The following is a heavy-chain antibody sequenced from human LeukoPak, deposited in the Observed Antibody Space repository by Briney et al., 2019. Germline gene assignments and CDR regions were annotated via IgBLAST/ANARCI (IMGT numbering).Heavy chain of an antibody. Sequence: KPGGSLRLSCAASGFTFSSYEMNWARQAPGKGLEWVSYISSSSSYIYYADSVKGRFTISRDSAKNSLYLQMNSLRAEDTAVYYCARDHSGSYLNYYYYYMDVWGKGTTVTVSS. J-gene: IGHJ6*03. D-gene: IGHD3-10*01. CDR1: GFTFSSYE. V-gene: IGHV3-21*05. CDR3: ARDHSGSYLNYYYYYMDV. CDR2: ISSSSSYI.